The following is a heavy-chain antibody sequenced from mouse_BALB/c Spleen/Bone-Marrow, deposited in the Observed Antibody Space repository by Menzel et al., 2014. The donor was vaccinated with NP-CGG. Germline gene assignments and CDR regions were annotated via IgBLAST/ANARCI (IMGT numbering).Heavy chain of an antibody. CDR3: TRGGNWDDFDY. Sequence: EVKLVESGGGLVQPGGSRKLSCAASGFTFSSFGMHWVRQAPEKGLEWVAYISSGSSTIFYADTVKGRFTVSRDNPKNTQFLQMTSLRSEDTAMYYCTRGGNWDDFDYWGQGTTLTVSS. CDR2: ISSGSSTI. J-gene: IGHJ2*01. D-gene: IGHD4-1*01. V-gene: IGHV5-17*02. CDR1: GFTFSSFG.